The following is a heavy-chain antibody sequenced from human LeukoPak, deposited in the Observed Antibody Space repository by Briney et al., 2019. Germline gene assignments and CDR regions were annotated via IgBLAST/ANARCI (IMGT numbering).Heavy chain of an antibody. CDR2: IGGGASDT. D-gene: IGHD3-3*01. J-gene: IGHJ3*02. V-gene: IGHV3-23*01. CDR3: AKDVFRWAFDI. CDR1: GFIFDDYA. Sequence: GGSLRLSCAASGFIFDDYAMHRVRQAPGKGLEWVAAIGGGASDTKYADSAKGRFTISRDISKNTPYLQMNSLRAEDTAVYFCAKDVFRWAFDIWGQGTMVTVSS.